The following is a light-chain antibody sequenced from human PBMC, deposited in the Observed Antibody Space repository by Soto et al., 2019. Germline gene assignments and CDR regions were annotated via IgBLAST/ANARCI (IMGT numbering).Light chain of an antibody. J-gene: IGKJ5*01. V-gene: IGKV3-15*01. Sequence: EIVLTQPPATLCLSPGERATHSCRASQSLSTYLAWYQQKPGQAPRLLIYDASTRATGIPDRLSGSGSGTEFTLPLSSLLSEDFALFFCQQHNNWPITFGQGTRLEIK. CDR1: QSLSTY. CDR2: DAS. CDR3: QQHNNWPIT.